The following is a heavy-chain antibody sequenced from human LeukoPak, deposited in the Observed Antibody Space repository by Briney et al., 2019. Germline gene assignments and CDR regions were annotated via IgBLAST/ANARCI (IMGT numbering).Heavy chain of an antibody. Sequence: GASVKVSCKASGYTFTSYYMHWVRQAPGQGLEWMGIINPSGGSTSYAQKFQGRVTMTRDTSTSTVYMELSSLRSEDTAAYYCARWLGEYYFDYWGQGTLVTVSS. V-gene: IGHV1-46*01. J-gene: IGHJ4*02. CDR2: INPSGGST. CDR1: GYTFTSYY. CDR3: ARWLGEYYFDY. D-gene: IGHD5-12*01.